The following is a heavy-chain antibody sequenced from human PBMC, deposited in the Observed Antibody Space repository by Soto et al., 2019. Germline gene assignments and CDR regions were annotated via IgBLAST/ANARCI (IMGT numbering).Heavy chain of an antibody. D-gene: IGHD3-22*01. CDR1: GFTFSNST. CDR2: ITSSGSFI. J-gene: IGHJ4*02. Sequence: GGSLRLSCAASGFTFSNSTMNWVRQAPGKGLEWVACITSSGSFIYYADSMKGRFTISRDDAKKSLYLQMNSLRAEDTAVYYCARVPAASDRTAFYYVSKFFYFDYWGRGTQVTVPS. V-gene: IGHV3-21*01. CDR3: ARVPAASDRTAFYYVSKFFYFDY.